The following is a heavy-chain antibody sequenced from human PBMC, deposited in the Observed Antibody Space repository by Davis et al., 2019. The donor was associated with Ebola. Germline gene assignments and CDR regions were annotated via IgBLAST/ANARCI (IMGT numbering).Heavy chain of an antibody. Sequence: GESLKISCVASGFTSSSYWMHWVRQAPGKGLEWVAVISYDGSNEYYADSVKGRFTISRDNAKNSLYLQMNSLRAEDTAVYYCARDRSVTTVTNFDYWGQGTLVTVSS. D-gene: IGHD4-17*01. V-gene: IGHV3-30*03. CDR3: ARDRSVTTVTNFDY. J-gene: IGHJ4*02. CDR2: ISYDGSNE. CDR1: GFTSSSYW.